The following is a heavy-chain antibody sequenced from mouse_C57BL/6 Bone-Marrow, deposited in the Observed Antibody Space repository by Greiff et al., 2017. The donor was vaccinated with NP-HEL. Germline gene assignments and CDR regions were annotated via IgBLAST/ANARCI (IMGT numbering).Heavy chain of an antibody. CDR3: ARGGSTRAWFAY. D-gene: IGHD5-1*01. CDR2: ISSGGSYT. V-gene: IGHV5-6*01. J-gene: IGHJ3*01. Sequence: EVHLVESGGDLVKPGGSLKLSCAASGFTFSSYGMSWVRQTPDKRLEWVATISSGGSYTYYPDSVKGRFTISRDNAKNTLYLQMSSLKSEDTAMYYCARGGSTRAWFAYWGQGTLVTVSA. CDR1: GFTFSSYG.